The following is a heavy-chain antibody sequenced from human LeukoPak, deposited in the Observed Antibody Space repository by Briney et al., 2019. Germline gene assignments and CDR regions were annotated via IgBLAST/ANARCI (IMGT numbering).Heavy chain of an antibody. V-gene: IGHV1-69*04. J-gene: IGHJ6*03. CDR1: GGTFSSYA. Sequence: GASVKVSCKASGGTFSSYAISWVRQAPGQGLEWMGRIIPILGIANYAQKFQGRVTITADKSTSTAYMELSSLRSEDTAVYYCARDSGGSSTDYYYYMDVWGKGTTVTVSS. CDR3: ARDSGGSSTDYYYYMDV. CDR2: IIPILGIA. D-gene: IGHD2-2*01.